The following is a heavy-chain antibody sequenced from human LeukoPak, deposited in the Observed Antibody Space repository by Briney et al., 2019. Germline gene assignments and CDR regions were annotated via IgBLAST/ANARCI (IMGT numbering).Heavy chain of an antibody. CDR2: IYRGATAT. D-gene: IGHD3-10*01. J-gene: IGHJ4*02. Sequence: GESLNISCKASGYTFTNYCIAWVRQMPGNGPEWMGRIYRGATATRYSPSVQGQVTISADKSITTAYLQWSSLEASDTAIYYCSRDYYGSGNDYDSWGQGTLVTVSS. V-gene: IGHV5-51*01. CDR1: GYTFTNYC. CDR3: SRDYYGSGNDYDS.